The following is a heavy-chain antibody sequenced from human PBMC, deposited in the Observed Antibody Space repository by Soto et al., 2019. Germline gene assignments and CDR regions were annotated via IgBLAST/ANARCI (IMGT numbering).Heavy chain of an antibody. D-gene: IGHD3-10*01. V-gene: IGHV3-21*01. CDR3: ARGPSMVRGENWYFDL. CDR2: ISSSRSYI. CDR1: GFTFSSYS. J-gene: IGHJ2*01. Sequence: EVQLVESGGGLVKPGGSLRLSCAASGFTFSSYSMNWVRQAPGKGLEWVSSISSSRSYIYYADSVRGRFTISRDDAKNSLYLQMTSMRAEDTAVYYCARGPSMVRGENWYFDLWGRGTLVTVSS.